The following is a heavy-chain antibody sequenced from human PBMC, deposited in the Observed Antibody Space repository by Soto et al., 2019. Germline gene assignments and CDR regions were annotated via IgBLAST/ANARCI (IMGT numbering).Heavy chain of an antibody. V-gene: IGHV1-3*01. CDR2: INAGNGNT. Sequence: QVQLVQSGAEVKKPGASVKVSCKASGYTFTSYTMHWVRQAPGQRLEWMGWINAGNGNTKYSQKFQGRITXTXYTSASTAYMELSSLRSEDTAVYYCARGLTMVRGVILDAFDIWGQGTMVTVSS. J-gene: IGHJ3*02. CDR1: GYTFTSYT. D-gene: IGHD3-10*01. CDR3: ARGLTMVRGVILDAFDI.